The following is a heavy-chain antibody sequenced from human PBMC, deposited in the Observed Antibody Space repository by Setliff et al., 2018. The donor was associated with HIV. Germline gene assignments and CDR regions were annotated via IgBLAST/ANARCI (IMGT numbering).Heavy chain of an antibody. CDR1: GGSISSHY. D-gene: IGHD2-2*02. J-gene: IGHJ6*03. CDR3: ARDGVSIVVVPAAIHYYYYMDV. V-gene: IGHV4-59*11. Sequence: SETLSLTCTVSGGSISSHYWSWIRQPPGKGLEWIGYIYYSGSTNHNPSLKSRVTISVDTSKNQSSLKLSSVTAADTAVYYCARDGVSIVVVPAAIHYYYYMDVWGKGTAVTVSS. CDR2: IYYSGST.